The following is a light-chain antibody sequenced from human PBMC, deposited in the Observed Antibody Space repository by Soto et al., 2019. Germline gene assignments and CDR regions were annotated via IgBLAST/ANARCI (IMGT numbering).Light chain of an antibody. CDR3: QLYGISPH. CDR1: QSIALS. V-gene: IGKV1-39*01. Sequence: DIQMTQSPSSLSASVGDTVTMTCRASQSIALSVNWYQQKPGKAPKLLIYVAFTLESGVPSRFSGSASGTDFTLTINRLEPEDFAVYYCQLYGISPHFGQGTRLEIK. J-gene: IGKJ5*01. CDR2: VAF.